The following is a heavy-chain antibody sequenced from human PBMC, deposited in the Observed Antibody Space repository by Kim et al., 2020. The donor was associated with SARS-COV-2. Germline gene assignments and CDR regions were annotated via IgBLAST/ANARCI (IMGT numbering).Heavy chain of an antibody. Sequence: GGSLRLSCAASGFTFSSYGMHWVRQAPGKGLEWVAVISYDGSNKYYADSVKGRFTISRDNSKNTLYLQMNSLRAEDTAVYYCAKDFSFSWYAFDIWGQGTMVTVSS. CDR1: GFTFSSYG. CDR3: AKDFSFSWYAFDI. J-gene: IGHJ3*02. D-gene: IGHD6-13*01. CDR2: ISYDGSNK. V-gene: IGHV3-30*18.